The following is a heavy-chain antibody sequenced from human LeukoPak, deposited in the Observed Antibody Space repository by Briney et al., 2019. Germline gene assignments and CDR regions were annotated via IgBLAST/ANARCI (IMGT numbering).Heavy chain of an antibody. V-gene: IGHV1-3*01. D-gene: IGHD4-11*01. J-gene: IGHJ4*02. CDR3: ARDDFSTYAGLNYFDY. Sequence: GASVKVSCKASGYTFTHYAVHWVRQAPGQRLEWMGWTNVANDYTESSQKFQDRLIITSDPSATTVYMELSSLRSEDTAVYYCARDDFSTYAGLNYFDYWGQGSLVTVSS. CDR2: TNVANDYT. CDR1: GYTFTHYA.